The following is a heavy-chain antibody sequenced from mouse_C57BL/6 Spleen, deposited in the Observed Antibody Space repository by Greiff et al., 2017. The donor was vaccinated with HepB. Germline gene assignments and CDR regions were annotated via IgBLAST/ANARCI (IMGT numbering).Heavy chain of an antibody. CDR3: TRRNFY. Sequence: QVQLKQSGAELVRPGASVTLSCKASGYTFTDYEMHWVKQTPVHGLEWIGAIDPETGGTAYNQKFKGKAILTADKSSSTAYMELRSLTSEDSAVYYCTRRNFYWGQGTLVTVSA. J-gene: IGHJ3*01. CDR2: IDPETGGT. CDR1: GYTFTDYE. V-gene: IGHV1-15*01.